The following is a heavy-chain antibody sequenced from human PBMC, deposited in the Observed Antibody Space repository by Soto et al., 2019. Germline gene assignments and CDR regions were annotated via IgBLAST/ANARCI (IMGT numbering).Heavy chain of an antibody. Sequence: EVQLLESGGGLVQPGGSLRLSCAASGFTFYHHAMTWVRQAPGKGLEWVATISGGGDAPYYADSVRGRFTISRDNSRNTVSLLVNSLRAEDTAIYFCVRKAIGSTLTPYYWYSDFWGRGTLVSVSS. CDR1: GFTFYHHA. CDR2: ISGGGDAP. V-gene: IGHV3-23*01. CDR3: VRKAIGSTLTPYYWYSDF. D-gene: IGHD4-17*01. J-gene: IGHJ2*01.